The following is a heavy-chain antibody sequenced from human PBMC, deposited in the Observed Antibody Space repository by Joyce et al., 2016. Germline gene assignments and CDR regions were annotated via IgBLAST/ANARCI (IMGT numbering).Heavy chain of an antibody. CDR3: ARDKLRSWYYFDY. V-gene: IGHV3-23*01. J-gene: IGHJ4*02. Sequence: EVQLLESGGGLVQPGGSLRLSCAASGFTFSSYAMSWVRQAPGKGLELVSTISYSGGSTYYADSVKGRFTISRDNSKNTLYLQMNSLRAEDTAVYYCARDKLRSWYYFDYWGQGTLVTVSS. D-gene: IGHD2/OR15-2a*01. CDR2: ISYSGGST. CDR1: GFTFSSYA.